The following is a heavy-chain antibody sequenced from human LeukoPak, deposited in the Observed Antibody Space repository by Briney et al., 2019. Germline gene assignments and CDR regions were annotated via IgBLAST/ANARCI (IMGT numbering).Heavy chain of an antibody. CDR3: ARKDPGGHVIY. CDR2: ISYDGSNE. CDR1: GFTFSTYA. J-gene: IGHJ4*02. D-gene: IGHD2-8*02. Sequence: GGSLRLSCAASGFTFSTYAMHWVRQAPGKGLEWVAVISYDGSNEYYADSVKGRLTISRDNSKNTLYLQMNSLRAEDTAVYYCARKDPGGHVIYWGQGTLVTVSS. V-gene: IGHV3-30-3*01.